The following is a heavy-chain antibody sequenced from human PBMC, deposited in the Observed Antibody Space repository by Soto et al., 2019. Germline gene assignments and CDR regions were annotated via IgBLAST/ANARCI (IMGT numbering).Heavy chain of an antibody. CDR3: ARAECSGGSCYSHYYSIMDV. CDR2: INSRSSSI. D-gene: IGHD2-15*01. J-gene: IGHJ6*02. Sequence: SQRVPCAASGLTVSSYRMNWVLQAQGKGLEWVSSINSRSSSIYYADSLEGRFTISKDNAKNSLYLQMNSLRAADTAVYYCARAECSGGSCYSHYYSIMDVWGQGTTVTVSS. V-gene: IGHV3-21*01. CDR1: GLTVSSYR.